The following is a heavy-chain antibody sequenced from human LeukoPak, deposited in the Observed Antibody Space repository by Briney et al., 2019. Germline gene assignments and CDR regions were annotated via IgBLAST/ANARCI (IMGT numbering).Heavy chain of an antibody. CDR3: ARGDGDY. CDR2: IRAYNGDT. J-gene: IGHJ4*02. CDR1: GYTFTSFG. V-gene: IGHV1-18*01. D-gene: IGHD5-24*01. Sequence: GASVKVSCKASGYTFTSFGVSWIRQAPGQGLEWLGWIRAYNGDTSYARKLQGRLTMTTDTSTSTAYMELRSLRSDDTAVYYCARGDGDYWGQGTLVTVSS.